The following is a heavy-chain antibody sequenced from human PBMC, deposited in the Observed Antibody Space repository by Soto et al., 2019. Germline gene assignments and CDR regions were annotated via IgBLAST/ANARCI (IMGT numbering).Heavy chain of an antibody. CDR2: ISAYNGNT. J-gene: IGHJ4*02. CDR1: GYTFTSYG. V-gene: IGHV1-18*01. D-gene: IGHD3-10*01. CDR3: ARDPLYGSGANSWGGNFDY. Sequence: ASVKVSCKASGYTFTSYGISWVRQAPGQGLEWMGWISAYNGNTNYAQKLQGRVTMTTDTSTSEAYLELRGLRSDDTAVYYCARDPLYGSGANSWGGNFDYWGQGTLVTVSS.